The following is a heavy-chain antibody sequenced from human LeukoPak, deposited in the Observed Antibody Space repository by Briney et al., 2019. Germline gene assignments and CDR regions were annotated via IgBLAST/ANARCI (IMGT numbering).Heavy chain of an antibody. V-gene: IGHV1-2*02. CDR2: INPNSGGT. Sequence: GASVKVSCKASGYTFTGYYMHWVRQAPGQGLEWMGWINPNSGGTNYAQKFQGRVTMTRDTSISTAYMELSRLRSDDTAVYCCASEQDSGSYYKTLDYWGQGTLVTVSS. CDR3: ASEQDSGSYYKTLDY. J-gene: IGHJ4*02. D-gene: IGHD3-10*01. CDR1: GYTFTGYY.